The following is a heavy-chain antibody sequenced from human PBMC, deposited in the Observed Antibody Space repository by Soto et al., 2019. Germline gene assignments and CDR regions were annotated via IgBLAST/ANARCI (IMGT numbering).Heavy chain of an antibody. Sequence: EVQLLESGGGLVQPGGSLRLSCAASGFTFSSYAMGWVRQAPGKGLEWVSSISNSGGTTYYADSVKGRFTVSRDNSKNTLFLQMDSLRAEDTAVYYCAKDRYTSSLYYFGYWGQGTLVTVSS. CDR3: AKDRYTSSLYYFGY. J-gene: IGHJ4*02. CDR1: GFTFSSYA. V-gene: IGHV3-23*01. CDR2: ISNSGGTT. D-gene: IGHD6-13*01.